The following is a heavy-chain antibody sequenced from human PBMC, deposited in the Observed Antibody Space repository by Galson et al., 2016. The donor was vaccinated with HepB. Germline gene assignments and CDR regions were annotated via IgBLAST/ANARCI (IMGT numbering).Heavy chain of an antibody. J-gene: IGHJ4*02. V-gene: IGHV1-24*01. CDR2: FDPHSGNT. D-gene: IGHD3-3*01. CDR1: GDTLTELC. Sequence: SVKVSCKVSGDTLTELCMPWVRQAPGKGLEWMGGFDPHSGNTPYAQRFQGRVTVTEDTYTDTAYMELNSLRSDDTAVYYCATDRIGWGGYYNYWGQGTLVTVSS. CDR3: ATDRIGWGGYYNY.